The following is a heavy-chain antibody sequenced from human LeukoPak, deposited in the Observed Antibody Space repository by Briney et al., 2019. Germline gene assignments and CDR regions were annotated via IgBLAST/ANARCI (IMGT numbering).Heavy chain of an antibody. D-gene: IGHD6-13*01. J-gene: IGHJ5*02. Sequence: ASVKLFCKSCGYTFTSYYMHWVRQAPGQGCEWMGIINPSGGSTSYAQKFQGRVTMTRDMSTSTVYMELSSLRSEDTAVYYCARDAAAGTFWFDPWGQGTLVTVSS. CDR1: GYTFTSYY. CDR2: INPSGGST. CDR3: ARDAAAGTFWFDP. V-gene: IGHV1-46*01.